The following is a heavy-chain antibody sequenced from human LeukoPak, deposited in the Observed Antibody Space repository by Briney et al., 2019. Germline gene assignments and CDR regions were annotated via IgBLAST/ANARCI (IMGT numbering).Heavy chain of an antibody. D-gene: IGHD6-13*01. Sequence: PGESLKLSCEGSIYSFDSYAMTWVRQAPGKGLEGVSPMNGGGDITYYAEAVKGRFTVSRDNSKNTLFLQMNSLRAEDTAVFYCAKRYGDSTGWFFDFWGQGSLVTVSS. CDR3: AKRYGDSTGWFFDF. CDR1: IYSFDSYA. J-gene: IGHJ4*02. V-gene: IGHV3-23*01. CDR2: MNGGGDIT.